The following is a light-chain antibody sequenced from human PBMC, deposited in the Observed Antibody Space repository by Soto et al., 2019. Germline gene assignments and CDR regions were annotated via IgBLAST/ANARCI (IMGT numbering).Light chain of an antibody. Sequence: DIQMTQSPSTLSASVGDRVTITCRASQSFGRGLAWYQQKPGKAPELLIYKTSTLERGVPSRFSGSGSGTEFTLTIISLQPDDFATYYCQEYKTGPGYNFGQGTRLEIK. V-gene: IGKV1-5*03. J-gene: IGKJ2*01. CDR3: QEYKTGPGYN. CDR1: QSFGRG. CDR2: KTS.